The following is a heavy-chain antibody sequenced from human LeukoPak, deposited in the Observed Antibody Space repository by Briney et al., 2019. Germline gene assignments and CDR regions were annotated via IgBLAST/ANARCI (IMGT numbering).Heavy chain of an antibody. J-gene: IGHJ3*02. D-gene: IGHD3-10*01. V-gene: IGHV4-39*01. CDR1: GGSISSSSYY. CDR3: ARREGFLGAFDI. Sequence: ETLSLTRTVSGGSISSSSYYWGWIRQPPGKGLEGIGIIYYSGSTYYNPSLKTRVTISVDTSKNQFSLNLSSVTAADTAVYYCARREGFLGAFDIWGQGTMVTVSS. CDR2: IYYSGST.